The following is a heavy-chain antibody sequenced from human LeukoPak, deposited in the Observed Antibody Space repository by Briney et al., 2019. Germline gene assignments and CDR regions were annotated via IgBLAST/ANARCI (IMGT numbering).Heavy chain of an antibody. CDR1: GYTFTSYD. J-gene: IGHJ6*03. D-gene: IGHD3-10*01. Sequence: ASVKVSCKASGYTFTSYDINWVRQATGQGLEWMGWMNPNSSNTGYAQKFQGRVTVTRSTSMSTAYMELSSLRSEDTAVYYCARVKKGMRFGELYPYYYYMDVWGKGTTVTVSS. CDR3: ARVKKGMRFGELYPYYYYMDV. CDR2: MNPNSSNT. V-gene: IGHV1-8*03.